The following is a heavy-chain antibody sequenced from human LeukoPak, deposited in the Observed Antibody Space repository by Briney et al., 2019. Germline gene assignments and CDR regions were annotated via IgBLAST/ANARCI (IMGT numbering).Heavy chain of an antibody. Sequence: PGGSLRLSCAASGFTFSSYAMSWVRQAPGKGLEWVSAISGSGGSTYYADSVKGRLTISRDNSKNTLYLQMNSLRAEDTAVYYCAKGGSYYYASSGYLPFDYWGQGTLVTVSS. J-gene: IGHJ4*02. D-gene: IGHD3-22*01. CDR2: ISGSGGST. V-gene: IGHV3-23*01. CDR1: GFTFSSYA. CDR3: AKGGSYYYASSGYLPFDY.